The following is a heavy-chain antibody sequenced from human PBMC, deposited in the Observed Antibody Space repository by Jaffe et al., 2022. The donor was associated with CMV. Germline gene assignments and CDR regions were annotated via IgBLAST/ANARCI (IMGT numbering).Heavy chain of an antibody. V-gene: IGHV3-43*01. D-gene: IGHD1-26*01. CDR1: GFTFDDYT. Sequence: EVQLVESGGVVVQPGGSLRLSCAASGFTFDDYTMHWVRQAPGKGLEWVSLISWDGGSTYYADSVKGRFTISRDNSKNSLYLQMNSLRTEDTALYYCAKDIGGPGGSYVSGDYFDYWGQGTLVTVSS. CDR3: AKDIGGPGGSYVSGDYFDY. J-gene: IGHJ4*02. CDR2: ISWDGGST.